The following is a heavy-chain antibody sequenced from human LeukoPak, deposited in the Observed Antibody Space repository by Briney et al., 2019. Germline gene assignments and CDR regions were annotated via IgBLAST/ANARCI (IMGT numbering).Heavy chain of an antibody. CDR2: IKQDGSEK. D-gene: IGHD2-2*01. V-gene: IGHV3-7*01. CDR3: ARVRVVPAATLHFDY. J-gene: IGHJ4*02. Sequence: AGGSLRLSCAASGFTFSSYWMSWVRQAPGKGLEWVANIKQDGSEKYYVDSVKGRFTISRDNAKNSLYLQMNGLRAEDTAVYYCARVRVVPAATLHFDYWGQGTLVTVSS. CDR1: GFTFSSYW.